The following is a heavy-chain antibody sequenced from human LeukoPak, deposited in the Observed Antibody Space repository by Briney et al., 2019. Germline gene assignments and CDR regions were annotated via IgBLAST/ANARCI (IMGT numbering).Heavy chain of an antibody. CDR1: GFTFGDYA. J-gene: IGHJ4*02. CDR3: TRDLFPYSSSPYYFDY. Sequence: QPGRSLRLSCTASGFTFGDYAMSWVRRAPGKGLEWVGFIRSKAYGGTTEYAASVKGRFTISRDDSKSIAYLQMNSLKTEDTAVYYCTRDLFPYSSSPYYFDYWGQGTLVTVSS. V-gene: IGHV3-49*04. CDR2: IRSKAYGGTT. D-gene: IGHD6-6*01.